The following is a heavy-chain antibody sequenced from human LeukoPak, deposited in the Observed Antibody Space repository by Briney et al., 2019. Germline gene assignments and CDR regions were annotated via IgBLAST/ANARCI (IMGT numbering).Heavy chain of an antibody. CDR1: GFTFSSYS. CDR3: ARAYYYDSSGYPPLDAFDI. D-gene: IGHD3-22*01. V-gene: IGHV3-21*01. Sequence: GGSLRLSCAASGFTFSSYSMNWVRQAPGKGLEWVSSISSSSSYIYYADSVKGRFTISRDNAKNSLYLQMNSLRAEDTAVYYCARAYYYDSSGYPPLDAFDIWGQGTIVTVSS. J-gene: IGHJ3*02. CDR2: ISSSSSYI.